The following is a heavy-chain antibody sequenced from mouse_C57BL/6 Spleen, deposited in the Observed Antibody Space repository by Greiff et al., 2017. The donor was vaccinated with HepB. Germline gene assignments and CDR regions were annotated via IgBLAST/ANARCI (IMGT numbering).Heavy chain of an antibody. V-gene: IGHV14-1*01. J-gene: IGHJ3*01. CDR3: TARWLPAWFAY. Sequence: VQLQQSGAELVRPGASVKLSCTASGFNIKDYYMHWVKQRPEQGLEWIGRIDPEDGDTEYAPKFQGKATMTADTSSNTAYLQLSSLTSEDTAVYYGTARWLPAWFAYWGQGTLVTVSA. CDR1: GFNIKDYY. CDR2: IDPEDGDT. D-gene: IGHD2-3*01.